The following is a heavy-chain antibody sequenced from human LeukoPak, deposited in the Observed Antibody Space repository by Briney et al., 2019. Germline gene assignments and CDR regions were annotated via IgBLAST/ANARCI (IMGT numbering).Heavy chain of an antibody. CDR3: ARDSGTTGEVKFDP. CDR1: GGSINSY. Sequence: SETLSLTCTVSGGSINSYWSWFRQPAGKELEWIGRISGSGTITYNPALQSRLSISIDTSKNQFSLKLMSLTAADTAVYYCARDSGTTGEVKFDPWGQGTLVTVSS. D-gene: IGHD3-10*01. CDR2: ISGSGTI. J-gene: IGHJ5*02. V-gene: IGHV4-4*07.